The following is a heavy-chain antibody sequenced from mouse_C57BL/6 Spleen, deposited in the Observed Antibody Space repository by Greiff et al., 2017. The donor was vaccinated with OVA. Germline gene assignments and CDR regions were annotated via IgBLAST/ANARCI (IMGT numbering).Heavy chain of an antibody. CDR3: ARYYGSSYWDFDD. CDR1: GYTFTSYW. D-gene: IGHD1-1*01. Sequence: QVQLQQPGAELVMPGASVKLSCKASGYTFTSYWMHWVKQRPGQGLEWIGEIDPSDSYTNYNEKFKGKSTLTVDKSSSTAYMQLSSLTSEDSAVYYCARYYGSSYWDFDDWGTGTTVTVSS. J-gene: IGHJ1*03. V-gene: IGHV1-69*01. CDR2: IDPSDSYT.